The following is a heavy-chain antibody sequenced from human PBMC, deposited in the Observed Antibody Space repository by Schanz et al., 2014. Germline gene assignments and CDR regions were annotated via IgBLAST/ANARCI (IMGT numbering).Heavy chain of an antibody. D-gene: IGHD1-1*01. V-gene: IGHV3-23*01. CDR2: IVGGGGRT. Sequence: EVQLLESGGGLVQPGGSLRISCAASGFTFSGYAMSWVRQAPGKGLEWVSSIVGGGGRTYYADSVKGRFTISRDNSKNTLYLQMNSLRAEDTAVYYCVKLPGATRTTSHFDYWGQGTLVTVSS. J-gene: IGHJ4*02. CDR3: VKLPGATRTTSHFDY. CDR1: GFTFSGYA.